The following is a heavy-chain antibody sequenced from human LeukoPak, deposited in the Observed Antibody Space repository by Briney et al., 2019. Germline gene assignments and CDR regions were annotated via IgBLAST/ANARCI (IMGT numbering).Heavy chain of an antibody. CDR2: IIPIFGTA. CDR1: GGTFSSYA. Sequence: ASVKVSCKASGGTFSSYAISWVRQAPGQGLEWMGGIIPIFGTANYAQKFQGRVTITADESTSTAYMELSSLRSEDTAVYYCARVPTGQWLVPTDYYCYYYMDVWGKGTTVTVSS. J-gene: IGHJ6*03. D-gene: IGHD6-19*01. CDR3: ARVPTGQWLVPTDYYCYYYMDV. V-gene: IGHV1-69*13.